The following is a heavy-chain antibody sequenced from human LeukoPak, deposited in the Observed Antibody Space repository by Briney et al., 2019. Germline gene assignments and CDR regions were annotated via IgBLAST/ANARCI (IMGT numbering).Heavy chain of an antibody. Sequence: GGSLRLSCAASGFTFGSYDMHWVRQATGKGLEWVSAIGTAGDTYYPGSVKGRFTISRENAKNSLYPQMNSLRAGDTAVYYCARGGYDSSGYPRPEDAFDIWGQGTMVTVSS. CDR3: ARGGYDSSGYPRPEDAFDI. CDR2: IGTAGDT. V-gene: IGHV3-13*01. J-gene: IGHJ3*02. CDR1: GFTFGSYD. D-gene: IGHD3-22*01.